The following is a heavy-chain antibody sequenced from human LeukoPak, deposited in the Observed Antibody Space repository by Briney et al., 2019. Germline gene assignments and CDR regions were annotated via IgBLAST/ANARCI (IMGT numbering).Heavy chain of an antibody. V-gene: IGHV1-46*01. Sequence: ASVKVSCKASGYTFTSYHMHWVRQAPGQGLDWMGIINPSAGITTYAQKFQGRVAMTKDTSTSTVYMELSSLRSEDTAVYYCARGSQVGATRGLDYWGQGTLVTVSS. CDR2: INPSAGIT. J-gene: IGHJ4*02. CDR1: GYTFTSYH. D-gene: IGHD1-26*01. CDR3: ARGSQVGATRGLDY.